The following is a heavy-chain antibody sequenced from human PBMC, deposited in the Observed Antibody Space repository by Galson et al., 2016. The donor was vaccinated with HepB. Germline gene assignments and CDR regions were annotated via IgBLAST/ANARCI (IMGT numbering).Heavy chain of an antibody. D-gene: IGHD4-23*01. CDR2: IYYSGTT. V-gene: IGHV4-59*01. CDR1: GGSISPFF. CDR3: ARSYGGYAFDI. Sequence: LSLTCTVSGGSISPFFWSWIRQPPGKGLEWIAYIYYSGTTNYNPSLNRRVTISLDTSKSQFSLKVTSVTAADTAVYYCARSYGGYAFDIWGQGTMVTVSS. J-gene: IGHJ3*02.